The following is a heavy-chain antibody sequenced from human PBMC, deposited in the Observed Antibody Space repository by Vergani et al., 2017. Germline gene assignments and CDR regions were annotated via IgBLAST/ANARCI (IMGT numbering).Heavy chain of an antibody. V-gene: IGHV3-11*06. CDR3: ARERGYYDSSGYVDY. CDR2: ISSSSSYT. D-gene: IGHD3-22*01. CDR1: GFTFSDYY. Sequence: VQLVESGGGLVKPGGSLRLSCAASGFTFSDYYMSWIRQAPGKGLEWVSYISSSSSYTNYADSVKGRFTISRDNAKNSLYLQMNSLRAEDTAVYYCARERGYYDSSGYVDYWGQGTLVTVSS. J-gene: IGHJ4*02.